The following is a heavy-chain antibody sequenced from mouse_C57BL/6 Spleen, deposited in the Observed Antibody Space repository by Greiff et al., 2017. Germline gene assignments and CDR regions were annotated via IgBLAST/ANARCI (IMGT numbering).Heavy chain of an antibody. Sequence: EVKLVESGEGLVKPGGSLKLSCAASGFTFSSYAMSWVRQTPEKRLEWVAYISSGGDYIYYADTVKGRFTISRDNARNTLYMQMRSLKSEDTAMYYCTRDSSPYYFDYWGQGTTLTVSS. CDR1: GFTFSSYA. J-gene: IGHJ2*01. V-gene: IGHV5-9-1*02. CDR3: TRDSSPYYFDY. CDR2: ISSGGDYI. D-gene: IGHD1-1*01.